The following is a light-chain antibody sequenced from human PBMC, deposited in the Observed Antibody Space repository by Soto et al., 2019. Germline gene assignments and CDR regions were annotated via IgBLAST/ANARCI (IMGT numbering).Light chain of an antibody. J-gene: IGKJ1*01. CDR1: QDIRTE. CDR3: LQDYNYPRT. Sequence: AIQMTQSPSSLSASVGDRVTITCRASQDIRTELGWYQQKPGKAPNLLIYATSSLQSGVPSRFSGSGSGTDFTLTISSLQPEDFATYYCLQDYNYPRTFGQGTKVEIK. CDR2: ATS. V-gene: IGKV1-6*01.